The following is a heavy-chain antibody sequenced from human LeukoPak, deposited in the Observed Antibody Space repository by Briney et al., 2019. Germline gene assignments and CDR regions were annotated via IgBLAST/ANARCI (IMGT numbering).Heavy chain of an antibody. CDR1: GGSISGYF. D-gene: IGHD3-10*01. J-gene: IGHJ4*02. CDR2: IHYSGST. Sequence: SETLSLTCTVSGGSISGYFWSWIRQPPGKGMEWIGYIHYSGSTNYNPSLNSRVTISVDTSKNQFSLRLSSVTAADTAVYYCARYGITIVRGGKYYFDSWGQGTLVTVSS. V-gene: IGHV4-59*08. CDR3: ARYGITIVRGGKYYFDS.